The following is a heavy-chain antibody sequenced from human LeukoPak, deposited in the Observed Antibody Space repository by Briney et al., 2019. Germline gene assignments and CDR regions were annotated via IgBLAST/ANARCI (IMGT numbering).Heavy chain of an antibody. V-gene: IGHV4-34*01. D-gene: IGHD3-16*02. CDR2: INHSGST. CDR3: ARASGYVWGSYRYSQGGAFDI. CDR1: GGSFSGYY. J-gene: IGHJ3*02. Sequence: SETLSLTCAVYGGSFSGYYWSWIRQPPGKGLEWIGGINHSGSTNYNPSLKSRVTISVDTSKNQFSLKLSSVTAADTAVYYCARASGYVWGSYRYSQGGAFDIWGQGTMVTVSS.